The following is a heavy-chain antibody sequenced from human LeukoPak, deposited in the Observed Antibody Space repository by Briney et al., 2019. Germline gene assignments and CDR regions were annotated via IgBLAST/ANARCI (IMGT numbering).Heavy chain of an antibody. CDR1: GYTFTSHA. CDR2: INTNTGNP. Sequence: ASVKVSCKASGYTFTSHAMNWVRQAPGQGLEWMGWINTNTGNPTYAQGFTGRFVFSLDTSVSTAYLQISSLKAEDTAVYYCASPRYYYDSSGYYPLEPNLVFWGQGTLVTVSS. D-gene: IGHD3-22*01. CDR3: ASPRYYYDSSGYYPLEPNLVF. J-gene: IGHJ4*02. V-gene: IGHV7-4-1*02.